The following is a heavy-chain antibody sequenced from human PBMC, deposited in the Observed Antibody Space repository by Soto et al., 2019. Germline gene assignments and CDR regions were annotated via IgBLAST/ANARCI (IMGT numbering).Heavy chain of an antibody. CDR2: ISAYTGNR. J-gene: IGHJ4*02. CDR1: GYTFNSYG. V-gene: IGHV1-18*01. CDR3: ARHGPPLDY. Sequence: QVQLVQSGAEVKKPGASVKVSCKASGYTFNSYGISWVRQAPGQGLEWMGWISAYTGNRTYAQKFQGRVTMTTDTSTSTANMELRSLRSDDTAVYNCARHGPPLDYWGQGTPVTVSS.